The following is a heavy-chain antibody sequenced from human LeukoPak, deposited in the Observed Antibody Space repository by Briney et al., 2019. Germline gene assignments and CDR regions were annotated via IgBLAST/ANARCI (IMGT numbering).Heavy chain of an antibody. J-gene: IGHJ4*02. CDR2: LSTDGSST. V-gene: IGHV3-74*01. CDR3: SRVGTGTTRDY. Sequence: GGSLRLSCAVSGFTFSSYWMHWVRQAPGKGLMWVSRLSTDGSSTSYADSVKGRFTISRDNAKNTLYLQMNSLRAEYTAVYYCSRVGTGTTRDYWGQGTLVTVSS. CDR1: GFTFSSYW. D-gene: IGHD1-14*01.